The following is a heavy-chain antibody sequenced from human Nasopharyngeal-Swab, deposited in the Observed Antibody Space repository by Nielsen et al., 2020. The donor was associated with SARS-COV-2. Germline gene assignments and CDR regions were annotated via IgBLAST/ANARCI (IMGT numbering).Heavy chain of an antibody. CDR3: ARGYSSSYFSYYYYGLDV. J-gene: IGHJ6*02. CDR2: IYYSGST. D-gene: IGHD6-6*01. V-gene: IGHV4-59*01. Sequence: RQAPGKGLEWIGYIYYSGSTNYNPSLKSRVTISVDTSKNQFSLKLSSVTAADTAVYYCARGYSSSYFSYYYYGLDVWGQGTTVTASS.